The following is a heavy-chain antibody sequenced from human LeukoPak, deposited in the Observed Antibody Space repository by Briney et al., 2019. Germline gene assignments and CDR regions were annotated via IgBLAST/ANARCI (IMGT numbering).Heavy chain of an antibody. CDR2: INSDGSST. Sequence: GGSLRLSCAASGFTFSSYWMHWVRQAPGKGLVWVSRINSDGSSTSYADSVKGRFTISRDNAKNTLYLQMNSLRAEDTAVYYCARADFDWLFRSAPNWFDPWGQGTPVTVSS. D-gene: IGHD3-9*01. V-gene: IGHV3-74*01. J-gene: IGHJ5*02. CDR1: GFTFSSYW. CDR3: ARADFDWLFRSAPNWFDP.